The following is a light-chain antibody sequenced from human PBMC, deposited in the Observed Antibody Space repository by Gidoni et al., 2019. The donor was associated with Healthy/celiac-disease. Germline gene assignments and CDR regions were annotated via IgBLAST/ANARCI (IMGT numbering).Light chain of an antibody. CDR3: QQYNNWPLYT. V-gene: IGKV3-15*01. Sequence: EIVMTQSPATLSVSPGERATLSCRASQSVSSTLAWYQQKPGQAPRLLIYGASTRATGIPARFSGSGSGPEFTLTISSLQSEDFAVYYCQQYNNWPLYTFGQGTKLEIK. CDR1: QSVSST. J-gene: IGKJ2*01. CDR2: GAS.